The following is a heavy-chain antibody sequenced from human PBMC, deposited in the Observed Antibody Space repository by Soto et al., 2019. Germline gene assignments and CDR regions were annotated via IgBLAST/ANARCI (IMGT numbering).Heavy chain of an antibody. CDR1: GYTFTGYY. CDR2: INPNRGGT. Sequence: ASVKISCSASGYTFTGYYMHRVRQAPGQGLEWMGWINPNRGGTNYAQKFQGRVTMTRDTSISTAYMELSRLRSDDTAVYYCAREGEFYYGMDVWGQGTTVTVSS. D-gene: IGHD3-16*01. CDR3: AREGEFYYGMDV. V-gene: IGHV1-2*02. J-gene: IGHJ6*02.